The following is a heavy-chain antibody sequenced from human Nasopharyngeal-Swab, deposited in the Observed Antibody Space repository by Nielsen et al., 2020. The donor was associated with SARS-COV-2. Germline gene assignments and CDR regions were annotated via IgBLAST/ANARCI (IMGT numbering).Heavy chain of an antibody. V-gene: IGHV4-34*01. D-gene: IGHD3-10*01. J-gene: IGHJ3*02. Sequence: ESLKISCTASGFTFGDYAMSWIRQPPGRGLEWIGEINHSGSTMYIPSLKSRVTISVDTSKNQFSLNLTSVTAADTAMYYCARGPALVIRKTLSSGFDIWGQGTMVTVSS. CDR3: ARGPALVIRKTLSSGFDI. CDR2: INHSGST. CDR1: GFTFGDYA.